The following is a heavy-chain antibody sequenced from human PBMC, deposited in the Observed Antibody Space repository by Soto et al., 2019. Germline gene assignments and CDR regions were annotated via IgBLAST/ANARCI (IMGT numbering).Heavy chain of an antibody. CDR3: ARHRGVAVGVPYYFGMDV. J-gene: IGHJ6*02. D-gene: IGHD6-19*01. CDR2: MYSSGST. CDR1: GGSIIRSNYY. V-gene: IGHV4-39*01. Sequence: SSGTLSLTCTVSGGSIIRSNYYWDWIRQPPGKRLEWIGSMYSSGSTHFNPSLKSRVSIFADTSKNQLSLNLSSVTAADTAVYYCARHRGVAVGVPYYFGMDVWGQGTTVTVSS.